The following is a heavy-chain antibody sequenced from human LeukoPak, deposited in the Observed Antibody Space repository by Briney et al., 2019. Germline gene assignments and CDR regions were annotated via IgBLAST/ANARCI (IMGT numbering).Heavy chain of an antibody. CDR2: ISSSGSTM. V-gene: IGHV3-11*01. J-gene: IGHJ4*02. CDR1: GFTFSDYY. CDR3: ARDWVDYYGSGSYYNY. Sequence: GGSLRLSCAASGFTFSDYYMSWIRQAPGKGLEWVSYISSSGSTMYYADSVKGRFTISRDNAKNSLYLQMNSLRAEDTAVYYCARDWVDYYGSGSYYNYWGQGTLVTVSS. D-gene: IGHD3-10*01.